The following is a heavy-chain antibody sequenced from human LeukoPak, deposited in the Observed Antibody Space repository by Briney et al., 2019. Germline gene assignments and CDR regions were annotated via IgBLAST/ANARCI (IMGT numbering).Heavy chain of an antibody. J-gene: IGHJ6*02. V-gene: IGHV3-23*01. D-gene: IGHD3-10*01. CDR2: LTSSGDST. CDR3: AKADRYSYGAV. CDR1: GFTFSSCA. Sequence: AGGSLRLSCAASGFTFSSCAMSWVRQAPRKGLEWVSSLTSSGDSTYYADSVKGRFTISRDNSKNTLYLQMNSLRAEDTAVYYRAKADRYSYGAVWGQGTTVTVSS.